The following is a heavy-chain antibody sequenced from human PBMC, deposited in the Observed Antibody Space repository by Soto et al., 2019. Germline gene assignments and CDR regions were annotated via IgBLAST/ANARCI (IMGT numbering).Heavy chain of an antibody. Sequence: PSETLSLTCAVSGYSISSGYYWGWIRQPPGKGLEWIGSIYHSGSTYYNPSLNSRLTISVDTSKYQFSLKLSSVTAADTAVYYCVSGKTIVRGVSISNYFDYWGQGTLVTVSS. D-gene: IGHD3-10*01. CDR2: IYHSGST. CDR1: GYSISSGYY. V-gene: IGHV4-38-2*01. CDR3: VSGKTIVRGVSISNYFDY. J-gene: IGHJ4*02.